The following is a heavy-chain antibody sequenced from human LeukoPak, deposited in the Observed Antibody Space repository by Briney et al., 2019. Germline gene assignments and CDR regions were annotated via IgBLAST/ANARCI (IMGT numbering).Heavy chain of an antibody. V-gene: IGHV4-59*12. CDR3: ARDRDYYDSSGLAAFDI. CDR2: IYYSGST. Sequence: SETLSLTCTVSGGSISSYYWSWIRQPPGKGLEWIGYIYYSGSTNYNPSLKSRVTISVDTSKNQFSLKLSSVTAADTAVYYCARDRDYYDSSGLAAFDIWGQGTMVTVSS. CDR1: GGSISSYY. D-gene: IGHD3-22*01. J-gene: IGHJ3*02.